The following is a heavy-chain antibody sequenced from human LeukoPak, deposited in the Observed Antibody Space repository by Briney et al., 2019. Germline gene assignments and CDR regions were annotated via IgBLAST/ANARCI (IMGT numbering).Heavy chain of an antibody. D-gene: IGHD4-11*01. Sequence: GGSLLLSCAASGFPFSGYGMHWVRQAPGKGLERVAVAYGDGRSQYYADSVKGRFSISKDISKNTLSLQMNSLRAEDTAVYSCATGGNFYYSHWGQGTLVTVSS. CDR2: AYGDGRSQ. CDR3: ATGGNFYYSH. V-gene: IGHV3-33*08. J-gene: IGHJ1*01. CDR1: GFPFSGYG.